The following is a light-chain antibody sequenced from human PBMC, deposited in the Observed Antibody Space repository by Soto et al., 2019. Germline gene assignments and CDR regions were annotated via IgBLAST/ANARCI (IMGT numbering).Light chain of an antibody. J-gene: IGLJ1*01. Sequence: QSALTQPASVSGSPGQSITISCTGNSSDVGGYNYVSWYQQQSGKAPKLMIHEVSNRPSGVSNRFSGSKSGNTASLTISGLQAEDEDDYYCSSYTSSRAYVFGIGTKLTVL. CDR2: EVS. CDR1: SSDVGGYNY. CDR3: SSYTSSRAYV. V-gene: IGLV2-14*01.